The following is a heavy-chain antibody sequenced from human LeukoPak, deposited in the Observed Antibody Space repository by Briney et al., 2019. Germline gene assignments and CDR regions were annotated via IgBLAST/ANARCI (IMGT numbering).Heavy chain of an antibody. J-gene: IGHJ4*02. Sequence: SETLSLTCTVSGGSISGAGYYWSCIRQRPGESLEWIGYIYYSGSTNYNPSLKSRVTISVDTSKNQFSLKLSSVTAADTAVYYCARVGGSGWYSDYWGQGTLVTVSS. CDR2: IYYSGST. V-gene: IGHV4-61*08. CDR3: ARVGGSGWYSDY. D-gene: IGHD6-19*01. CDR1: GGSISGAGYY.